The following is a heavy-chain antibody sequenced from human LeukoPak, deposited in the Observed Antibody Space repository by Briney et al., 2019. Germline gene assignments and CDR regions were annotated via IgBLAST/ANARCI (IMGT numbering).Heavy chain of an antibody. CDR3: AHSYYFGSRSYYNVWFAP. D-gene: IGHD3-10*01. Sequence: SGPTLVNPTQTLTLTRTLAGVSLPAGKVAVGWIPPPPGKALQWLALIYWDDEKYYSPSLKSRLSISRDTSRNQVVLTMTNMDPLDTATYFCAHSYYFGSRSYYNVWFAPWGLGTLVTVSS. V-gene: IGHV2-5*02. J-gene: IGHJ5*02. CDR2: IYWDDEK. CDR1: GVSLPAGKVA.